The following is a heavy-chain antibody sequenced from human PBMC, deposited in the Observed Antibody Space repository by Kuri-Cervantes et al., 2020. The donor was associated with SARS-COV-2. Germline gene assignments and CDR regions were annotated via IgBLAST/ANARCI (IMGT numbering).Heavy chain of an antibody. CDR2: IYPGDSDT. CDR1: GYSFTSYW. J-gene: IGHJ4*02. CDR3: ARLTWGSNEYYFDY. V-gene: IGHV5-51*01. Sequence: GSLRLSCKGSGYSFTSYWIGWVRQMPGKGLEWMGIIYPGDSDTRYSPSFQGQVTISADKSISTAYLQWSSLKASDTAMYYCARLTWGSNEYYFDYWGQGTLVTVSS. D-gene: IGHD7-27*01.